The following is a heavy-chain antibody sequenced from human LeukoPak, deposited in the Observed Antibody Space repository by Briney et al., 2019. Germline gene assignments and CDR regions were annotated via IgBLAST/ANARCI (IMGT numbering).Heavy chain of an antibody. Sequence: GGSLRLSCAASGFTFSSYAMHWVRQAPGKGLEYVSAISSNGGSTYYANSVKGRFTIPRDNSKNTLYLQMGSLRAEDMAVYYCARPLRGDAFDIWGQGTMVTVSS. D-gene: IGHD4-17*01. V-gene: IGHV3-64*01. CDR3: ARPLRGDAFDI. J-gene: IGHJ3*02. CDR1: GFTFSSYA. CDR2: ISSNGGST.